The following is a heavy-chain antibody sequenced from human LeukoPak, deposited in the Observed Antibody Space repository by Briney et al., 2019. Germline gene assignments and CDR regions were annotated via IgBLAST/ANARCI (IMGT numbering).Heavy chain of an antibody. J-gene: IGHJ6*03. CDR3: AKNGSHSSRWNTYYYYMDV. D-gene: IGHD6-13*01. V-gene: IGHV4-59*08. CDR1: SGSISSYS. Sequence: PSETLSLTCTVSSGSISSYSWNWIRQFPGKELKWIGYIYNIASTNYNPSLKSRVTMSLDTSKNQFSLQLSSVTAADTAVYYCAKNGSHSSRWNTYYYYMDVWGKGTTVTVSS. CDR2: IYNIAST.